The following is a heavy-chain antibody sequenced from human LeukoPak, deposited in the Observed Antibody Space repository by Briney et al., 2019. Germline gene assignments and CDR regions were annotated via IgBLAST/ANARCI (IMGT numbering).Heavy chain of an antibody. Sequence: SETLSLTCTVSGGSVSTSDYYWGWIRQSPVKGLEWIGDVFYTGKTNYNPSLRGRATISIDMSKNQFSLKLTYVTAADSAVYYCARVFDSWGQGTLVTVSS. CDR2: VFYTGKT. CDR1: GGSVSTSDYY. J-gene: IGHJ4*02. V-gene: IGHV4-39*07. CDR3: ARVFDS.